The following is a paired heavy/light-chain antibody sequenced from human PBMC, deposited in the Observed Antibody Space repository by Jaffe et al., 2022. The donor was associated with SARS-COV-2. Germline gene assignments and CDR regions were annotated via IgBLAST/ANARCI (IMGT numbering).Heavy chain of an antibody. D-gene: IGHD2-2*02. CDR1: GFTFSSYW. CDR2: IKQDGSEK. Sequence: EVQLVESGGGLVQPGGSLRLSCAASGFTFSSYWMSWVRQAPGKGLEWVANIKQDGSEKYYVDSVKGRFTISRDNAKNSLYLQMNSLRAEDTAVYYCARDGVVPAAINYGMDVWGQGTTVTVSS. CDR3: ARDGVVPAAINYGMDV. V-gene: IGHV3-7*01. J-gene: IGHJ6*02.
Light chain of an antibody. Sequence: DIQLTQSPSFLSASVGDRVTITCRASQGISSYLAWYQQKPGKAPKLLIYAASTLQSGVPSRFSGSGSGTEFTLTISSLQPEDFATYYCQQLNSYRPTFGGGTKVEIK. CDR2: AAS. V-gene: IGKV1-9*01. CDR3: QQLNSYRPT. CDR1: QGISSY. J-gene: IGKJ4*01.